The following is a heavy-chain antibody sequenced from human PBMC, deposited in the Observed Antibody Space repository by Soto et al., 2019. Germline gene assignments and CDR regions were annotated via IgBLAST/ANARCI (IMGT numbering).Heavy chain of an antibody. D-gene: IGHD5-12*01. CDR1: GGSISSGGYY. V-gene: IGHV4-61*08. Sequence: PSETLSLTCTVSGGSISSGGYYWSWIRQHPGKGLEWIGYIYYSGSTNYNPSLKSRVTISVDTSKNQFSLKLSSVTAADTAVYYCARHAGGGGYSGYYEMGYFDYWGQGTLVTVSS. CDR3: ARHAGGGGYSGYYEMGYFDY. J-gene: IGHJ4*02. CDR2: IYYSGST.